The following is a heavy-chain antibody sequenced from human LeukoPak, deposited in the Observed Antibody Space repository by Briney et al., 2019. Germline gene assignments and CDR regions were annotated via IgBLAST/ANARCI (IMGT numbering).Heavy chain of an antibody. V-gene: IGHV1-3*01. CDR2: INAGNGNT. D-gene: IGHD5-18*01. CDR3: ARVPGLWLTFDY. Sequence: ASVKVSCKASGYTFTSYAMRWVRQAPGQRLEWMGWINAGNGNTKYSQKFQGRVTITRDTSASTAYMELSSLRSEDTAVYYCARVPGLWLTFDYWGQGTLVTVSS. CDR1: GYTFTSYA. J-gene: IGHJ4*02.